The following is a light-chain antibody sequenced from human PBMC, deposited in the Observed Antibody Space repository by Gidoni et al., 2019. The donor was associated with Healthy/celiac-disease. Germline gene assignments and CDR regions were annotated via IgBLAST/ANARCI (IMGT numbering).Light chain of an antibody. CDR2: DVS. CDR3: SSYTSSSTLV. Sequence: QSALTQPASVSGSPGQSITISCTGTSSDVGGYNYVSWYQQHPGKARKLMIYDVSNRHSGVSNRFSGSKSGNTASLTISGLQAEDEADYYCSSYTSSSTLVFGTGTKVTVL. J-gene: IGLJ1*01. V-gene: IGLV2-14*01. CDR1: SSDVGGYNY.